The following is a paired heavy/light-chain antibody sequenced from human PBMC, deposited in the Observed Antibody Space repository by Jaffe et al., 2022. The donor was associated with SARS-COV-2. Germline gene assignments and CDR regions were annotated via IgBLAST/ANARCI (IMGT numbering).Light chain of an antibody. CDR1: QSISTW. J-gene: IGKJ1*01. Sequence: DIQMTQSPSTLSASVGDRVTITCRASQSISTWLAWYQQKPGKAPKVLIYKASSLESGVPSRFSGSGSGTDFTLTISSLQPDDFATYYCQQYNSYSTFGQGTKVEIK. CDR3: QQYNSYST. CDR2: KAS. V-gene: IGKV1-5*03.
Heavy chain of an antibody. CDR1: GGSISGGSYY. J-gene: IGHJ4*02. V-gene: IGHV4-31*03. Sequence: QVQLKESGPGLVKPSQTLSLTCTLSGGSISGGSYYWSWIRQHPGKGLEWIGYIHYNGNIFYNASLKSRLSISIDTSKNQFSLKLTSVTAADTAVYFCARRGFNYGYFDYWGQGTLVTVSS. CDR3: ARRGFNYGYFDY. CDR2: IHYNGNI. D-gene: IGHD5-18*01.